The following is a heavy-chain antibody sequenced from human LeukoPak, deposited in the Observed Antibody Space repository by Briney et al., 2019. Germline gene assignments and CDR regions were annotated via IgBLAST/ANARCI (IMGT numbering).Heavy chain of an antibody. CDR2: ISAYNGNT. CDR3: AREGFHSSGWYDDY. D-gene: IGHD6-19*01. CDR1: GYTFTSYG. Sequence: ASVNVSCKASGYTFTSYGISWVRQAPGQGLEWMGWISAYNGNTNYAQKLQGRVTMTTDTSTNTAYMELRSLRSDDTAVYYCAREGFHSSGWYDDYWGQGTLVTVSS. J-gene: IGHJ4*02. V-gene: IGHV1-18*01.